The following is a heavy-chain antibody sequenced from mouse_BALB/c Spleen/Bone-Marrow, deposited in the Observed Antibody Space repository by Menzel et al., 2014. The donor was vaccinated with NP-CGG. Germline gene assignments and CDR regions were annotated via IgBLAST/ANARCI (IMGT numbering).Heavy chain of an antibody. D-gene: IGHD2-1*01. J-gene: IGHJ3*01. CDR2: IDPANGNT. Sequence: EVHLVESGLEPVKTGASVKLSCTAYGFKIKDTYMHWVKQRPEQGLEWIGRIDPANGNTKYDPKFQGKATITADTSSNTTYLQHSSLTSEDTAVNYCARNGNYGACVAYWREGTLGTISA. CDR1: GFKIKDTY. CDR3: ARNGNYGACVAY. V-gene: IGHV14-3*02.